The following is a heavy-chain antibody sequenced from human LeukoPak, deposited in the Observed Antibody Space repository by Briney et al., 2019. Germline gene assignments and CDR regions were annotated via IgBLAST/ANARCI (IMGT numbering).Heavy chain of an antibody. CDR3: VRDRGDGYNQIDY. J-gene: IGHJ4*02. V-gene: IGHV3-30*04. CDR1: GFTFSSYA. Sequence: GRSLRLSCAASGFTFSSYAMHWVRQAPGKGLEWVAVISYDGSNKYYADPGKGRFTISRDNSKNTLYLQMNSLRTEDTAVYYCVRDRGDGYNQIDYWGQGTLVTVSS. D-gene: IGHD5-24*01. CDR2: ISYDGSNK.